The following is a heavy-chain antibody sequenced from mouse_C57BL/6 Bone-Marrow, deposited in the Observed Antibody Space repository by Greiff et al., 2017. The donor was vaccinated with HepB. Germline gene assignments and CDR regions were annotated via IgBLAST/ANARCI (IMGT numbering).Heavy chain of an antibody. J-gene: IGHJ1*03. CDR2: ISSGGDYI. CDR1: GFTFSSYA. D-gene: IGHD2-4*01. CDR3: TRDNTMITPYWYFDV. Sequence: DVHLVESGEGLVKPGGSLKLSCAASGFTFSSYAMSWVRQTPEKRLEWVAYISSGGDYIYYADTVQGRFTISRDNARNTLYLQMSSLTSEDTARYYCTRDNTMITPYWYFDVWGTGTTVTVSS. V-gene: IGHV5-9-1*02.